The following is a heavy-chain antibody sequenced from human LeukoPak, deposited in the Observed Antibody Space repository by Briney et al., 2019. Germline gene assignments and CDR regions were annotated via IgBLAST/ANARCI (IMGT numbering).Heavy chain of an antibody. J-gene: IGHJ4*02. CDR1: VDSLSSYY. Sequence: PSETLSLTCTVSVDSLSSYYWRWIRQPPGKGLEWIGYIYYSGCINYNPSIMSRVTISVDTSKKQLSLKLSSMTAADTAVYYCARHYDSSGYHLSPFDFWGRGILVTVSS. CDR2: IYYSGCI. D-gene: IGHD3-22*01. CDR3: ARHYDSSGYHLSPFDF. V-gene: IGHV4-59*08.